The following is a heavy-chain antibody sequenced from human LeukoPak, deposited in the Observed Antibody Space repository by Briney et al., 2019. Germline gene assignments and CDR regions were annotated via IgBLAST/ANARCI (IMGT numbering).Heavy chain of an antibody. CDR2: INHSGST. V-gene: IGHV4-34*01. CDR3: ARDWFGELLFDY. CDR1: GGSFSGYY. Sequence: PSETLSLTCAVYGGSFSGYYWSWIRQPPGKGLEWIGEINHSGSTNYNPSLKSRVTISVDTSKNQFSLKLSSVTAAETAVYYCARDWFGELLFDYWGQGTLVTVSS. J-gene: IGHJ4*02. D-gene: IGHD3-10*01.